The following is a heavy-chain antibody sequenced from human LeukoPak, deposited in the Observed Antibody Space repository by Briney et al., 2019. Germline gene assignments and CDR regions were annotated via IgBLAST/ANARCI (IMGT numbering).Heavy chain of an antibody. Sequence: GGSLRLSCAASGFTFSSSAMHWVRQASGKGLEWVGRIRSKANNYATSSAASVKGRFTISRDDSKNTAYLQMNSLKTEDTAVYYCTSPNDYGDYVDFDYWGQGTLVTVSS. J-gene: IGHJ4*02. CDR3: TSPNDYGDYVDFDY. D-gene: IGHD4-17*01. CDR2: IRSKANNYAT. V-gene: IGHV3-73*01. CDR1: GFTFSSSA.